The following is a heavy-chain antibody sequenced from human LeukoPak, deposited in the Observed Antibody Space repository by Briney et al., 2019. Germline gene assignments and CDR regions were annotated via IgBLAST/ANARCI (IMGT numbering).Heavy chain of an antibody. D-gene: IGHD2-2*01. V-gene: IGHV4-59*01. CDR3: ARDSPRYCSSTSCYEYGMDV. CDR1: GGSISSYY. CDR2: IYYSGNT. Sequence: SETLSLTCTVSGGSISSYYWSWIRQPPGKGLEWIGYIYYSGNTNYNPSLKSRVTISVDTSKNQFSLKLSSVTAADTAVYYCARDSPRYCSSTSCYEYGMDVWGQGTTVTVSS. J-gene: IGHJ6*02.